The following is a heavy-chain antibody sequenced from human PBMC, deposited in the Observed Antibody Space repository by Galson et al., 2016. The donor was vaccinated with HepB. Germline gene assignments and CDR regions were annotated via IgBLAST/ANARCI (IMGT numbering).Heavy chain of an antibody. J-gene: IGHJ1*01. CDR3: ARGVIVVVPHAEFSQH. CDR2: ISSSSRYI. CDR1: GFTFSIYG. Sequence: SLRLSCAASGFTFSIYGMNWVRQAPGKGLEWVSSISSSSRYIFYADSVKGRFTISRDNAKNSLYLQMNSLRAEDTAVYYCARGVIVVVPHAEFSQHWGQGTLVTVSS. V-gene: IGHV3-21*01. D-gene: IGHD2-15*01.